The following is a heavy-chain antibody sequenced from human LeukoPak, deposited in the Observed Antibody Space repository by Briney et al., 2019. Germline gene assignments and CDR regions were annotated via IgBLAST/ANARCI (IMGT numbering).Heavy chain of an antibody. D-gene: IGHD3-10*01. V-gene: IGHV4-4*02. J-gene: IGHJ4*02. CDR1: GGSISSSNW. CDR2: IYHSGST. CDR3: ATQRDYGSTLFDY. Sequence: SETLSLTCAVSGGSISSSNWWSWVRQPPGKGLEWIGEIYHSGSTNYNPSLKSRVTISVDKSKDQFSLKLSSVPAADTAVYYCATQRDYGSTLFDYWGQGTLVTVSS.